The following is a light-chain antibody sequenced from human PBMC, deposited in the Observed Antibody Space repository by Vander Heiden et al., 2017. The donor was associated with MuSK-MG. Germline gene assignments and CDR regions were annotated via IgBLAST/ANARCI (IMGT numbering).Light chain of an antibody. CDR2: AAS. J-gene: IGKJ4*01. CDR1: QSVSNY. V-gene: IGKV3-11*01. CDR3: QHRNTWLT. Sequence: EVVLMLSPGTLSLSPGDRATLSCRASQSVSNYLAWYQQKPGQAPRLLIYAASSRATGVPARFSGSGSGTDFTLTISSLEPEDFAVYYCQHRNTWLTFGGGTTVEIK.